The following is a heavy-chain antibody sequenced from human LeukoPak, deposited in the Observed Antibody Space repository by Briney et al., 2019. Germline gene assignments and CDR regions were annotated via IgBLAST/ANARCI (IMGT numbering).Heavy chain of an antibody. CDR1: GGSISSSSYY. CDR2: IYYSGST. Sequence: SETLSLTCTVSGGSISSSSYYWGWIRQPPGKGLEWIGSIYYSGSTYYNPSLKSRVTISVDTSKNQFSLKLSSVTAADTAVYYCAREWGYDYVWGSYRLDAFDIWGQGTMVTVSS. J-gene: IGHJ3*02. D-gene: IGHD3-16*02. CDR3: AREWGYDYVWGSYRLDAFDI. V-gene: IGHV4-39*07.